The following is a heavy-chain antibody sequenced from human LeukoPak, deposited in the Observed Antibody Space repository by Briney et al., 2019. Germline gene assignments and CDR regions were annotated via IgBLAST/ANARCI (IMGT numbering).Heavy chain of an antibody. J-gene: IGHJ4*02. D-gene: IGHD2-15*01. CDR2: INPNSGGT. CDR3: ARASVGYCSGGSCYPGAY. Sequence: ASVKVSCKASGYTFTGYYMHWVRQAPGQGLEWMGWINPNSGGTNYAQKFQGRVTMTRDTSISTAYMELSRLRSDDTAVYYCARASVGYCSGGSCYPGAYWGQGTLVTVSS. CDR1: GYTFTGYY. V-gene: IGHV1-2*02.